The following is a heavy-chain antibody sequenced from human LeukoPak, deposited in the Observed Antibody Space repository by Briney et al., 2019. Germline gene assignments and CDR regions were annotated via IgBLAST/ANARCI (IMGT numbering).Heavy chain of an antibody. V-gene: IGHV1-8*01. D-gene: IGHD3-3*01. CDR3: ARVGYDFWSGSPLYDY. CDR2: MNPNSGNT. J-gene: IGHJ4*02. CDR1: GYTFTSYD. Sequence: ASVKVSCKASGYTFTSYDINWVRQATGQGLEWMGWMNPNSGNTGYAQKFQGRVTMTRNTSISTAYMELSSLRSEDTAVYYCARVGYDFWSGSPLYDYWGQGTLVTVSS.